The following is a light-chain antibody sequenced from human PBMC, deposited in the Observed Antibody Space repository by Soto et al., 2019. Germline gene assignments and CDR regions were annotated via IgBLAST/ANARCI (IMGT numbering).Light chain of an antibody. CDR2: WAS. CDR1: QSVLNSYNNTNY. CDR3: HPYYTTHRT. J-gene: IGKJ1*01. V-gene: IGKV4-1*01. Sequence: DIVMTQSPDSLAVSLGERATINCNSSQSVLNSYNNTNYLVWYQQKPGQPPNLLIYWASTRESGVPDRFSGSWSGTEFRLTISTLQAEDVAVYYVHPYYTTHRTVGQGTKVEIK.